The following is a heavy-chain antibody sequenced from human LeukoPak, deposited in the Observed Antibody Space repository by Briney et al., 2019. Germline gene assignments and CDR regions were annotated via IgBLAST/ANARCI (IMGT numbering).Heavy chain of an antibody. CDR2: ISSSGSTI. CDR1: GFTFSDYY. Sequence: PGGSLRLSCAASGFTFSDYYMSWIRQAPGKGLEWVSYISSSGSTIYYADSVKGRFTISRDNAENSLFLQMNSLRAEDTAVYYCARETGSGSYLLDYWGQGTLVTVSS. J-gene: IGHJ4*02. V-gene: IGHV3-11*01. D-gene: IGHD1-26*01. CDR3: ARETGSGSYLLDY.